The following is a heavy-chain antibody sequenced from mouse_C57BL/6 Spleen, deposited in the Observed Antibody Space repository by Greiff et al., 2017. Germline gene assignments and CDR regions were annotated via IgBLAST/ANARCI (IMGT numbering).Heavy chain of an antibody. CDR2: ISYAGSN. Sequence: EVQLQESGPGLVKPSQSLSLTCSVTGYSITSGYYWNWIRQFPGNKLEWMGYISYAGSNNYNPSLKNRISITRDTSKNQFFLKLNSVTTEDTATYYCARGDYYGSIYLYYFDYWGQGTTLTVSS. D-gene: IGHD1-1*01. CDR1: GYSITSGYY. CDR3: ARGDYYGSIYLYYFDY. V-gene: IGHV3-6*01. J-gene: IGHJ2*01.